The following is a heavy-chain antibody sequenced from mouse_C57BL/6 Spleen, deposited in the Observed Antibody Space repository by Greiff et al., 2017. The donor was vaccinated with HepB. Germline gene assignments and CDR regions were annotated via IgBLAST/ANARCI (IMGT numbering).Heavy chain of an antibody. CDR1: GFTFSSYG. J-gene: IGHJ2*01. V-gene: IGHV5-6*01. CDR2: ISSGGSYT. Sequence: EVQGVESGGDLVKPGGSLKLSCAASGFTFSSYGMSWVRQTPDKRLEWVATISSGGSYTYYPDSVKGRFTISRDNAKNTLYLQMSSLKSEDTAMYYCARRPIYYDYENYFDYWGQGTTLTVSS. D-gene: IGHD2-4*01. CDR3: ARRPIYYDYENYFDY.